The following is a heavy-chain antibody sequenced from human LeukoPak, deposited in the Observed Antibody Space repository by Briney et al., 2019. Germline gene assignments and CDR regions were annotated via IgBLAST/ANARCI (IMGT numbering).Heavy chain of an antibody. Sequence: SETLSLTCTVSGGSISSYYWSWIRQPPGKGLEWIGYIYYSGSTNYNPSLKSRVTISVDTSKNQSSLKLSSVTAADTAVYYCARHAFGSAYDLDYWGQGTLVTVSS. CDR1: GGSISSYY. D-gene: IGHD5-12*01. CDR2: IYYSGST. J-gene: IGHJ4*02. V-gene: IGHV4-59*01. CDR3: ARHAFGSAYDLDY.